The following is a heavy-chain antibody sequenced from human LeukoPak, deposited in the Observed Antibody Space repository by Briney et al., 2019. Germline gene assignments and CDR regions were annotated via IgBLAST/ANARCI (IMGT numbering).Heavy chain of an antibody. CDR3: ARGADYGDYVSRGVFDY. J-gene: IGHJ4*02. CDR1: GYTFTSYG. D-gene: IGHD4-17*01. V-gene: IGHV1-18*01. Sequence: GASVKVSCKASGYTFTSYGISWVRQAPGQGLEWMGWISAYNGNTNYAQKLQGRVTMTTDTSTSTAYMELRSLRSDDTAVYYCARGADYGDYVSRGVFDYWGQGTLVTVSS. CDR2: ISAYNGNT.